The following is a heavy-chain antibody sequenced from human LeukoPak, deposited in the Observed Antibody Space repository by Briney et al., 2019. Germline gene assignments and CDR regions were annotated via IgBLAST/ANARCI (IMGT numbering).Heavy chain of an antibody. V-gene: IGHV3-30*02. D-gene: IGHD3-3*01. Sequence: GGSLRLSCAAPGFTFRSYGMHWARQAPGKGLGGGAFIRLEGTKTSYEDSGKGRFPAPKANSKNTLNLQMKRLKAEATAGYYVAKEFTIFGGPGYLDSWRQGALVSAPS. CDR2: IRLEGTKT. J-gene: IGHJ4*02. CDR3: AKEFTIFGGPGYLDS. CDR1: GFTFRSYG.